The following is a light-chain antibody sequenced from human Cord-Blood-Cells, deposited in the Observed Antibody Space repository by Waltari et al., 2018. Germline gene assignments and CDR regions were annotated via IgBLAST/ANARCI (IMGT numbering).Light chain of an antibody. CDR2: AAS. V-gene: IGKV1-6*01. CDR3: LQDYNYPYT. CDR1: QVIRND. J-gene: IGKJ2*01. Sequence: AIQMTQSPSSLSAFVGDRVTITCRASQVIRNDLGWYQQKPGKAPKLLIYAASSLQSGVPSRFSGSGSGTDFTLTISSLQPEDFATYYCLQDYNYPYTFGQGTKLEIK.